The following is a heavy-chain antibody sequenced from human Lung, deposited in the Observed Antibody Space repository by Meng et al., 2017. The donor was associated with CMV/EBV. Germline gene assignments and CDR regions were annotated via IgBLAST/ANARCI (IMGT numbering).Heavy chain of an antibody. V-gene: IGHV5-51*01. Sequence: XVSXKGSGYSFTSYWIGWVRQMPGKGLEWMGIIYPGDSDTRYSPSFQGQVTISADKSISTAYLQWSSLKASDTAMYYCARQIGNVAHDAFDISGQGTMVTVSS. CDR1: GYSFTSYW. CDR2: IYPGDSDT. J-gene: IGHJ3*02. D-gene: IGHD2-21*01. CDR3: ARQIGNVAHDAFDI.